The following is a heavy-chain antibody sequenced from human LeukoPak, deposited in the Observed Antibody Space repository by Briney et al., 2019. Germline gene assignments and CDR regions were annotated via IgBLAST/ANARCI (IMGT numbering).Heavy chain of an antibody. Sequence: GSLRLSCAASGFTFSSYAMSWVRQAPGKGLEWVSAISGSGGSTYYADSVKGRFTISRDNSKNTLYLQMNSLRAEDTAVYYCAKSYDYVWGSYRYIDYWGQGTLVTVSS. J-gene: IGHJ4*02. V-gene: IGHV3-23*01. CDR3: AKSYDYVWGSYRYIDY. D-gene: IGHD3-16*02. CDR2: ISGSGGST. CDR1: GFTFSSYA.